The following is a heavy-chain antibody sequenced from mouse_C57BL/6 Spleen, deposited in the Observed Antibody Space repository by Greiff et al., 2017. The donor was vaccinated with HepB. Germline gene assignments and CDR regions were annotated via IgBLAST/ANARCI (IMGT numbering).Heavy chain of an antibody. Sequence: EVQLHQSGPELVKPGASVKIPCKASGYTFTDYNMDWVKQSHGKSLEWIGDINPNNGGTIYNQKFKGKATLTVDKSSSTAYMELRSLTSEDTAVYYCARGATVVPYFDYWGQGTTLTVSS. J-gene: IGHJ2*01. D-gene: IGHD1-1*01. CDR3: ARGATVVPYFDY. V-gene: IGHV1-18*01. CDR2: INPNNGGT. CDR1: GYTFTDYN.